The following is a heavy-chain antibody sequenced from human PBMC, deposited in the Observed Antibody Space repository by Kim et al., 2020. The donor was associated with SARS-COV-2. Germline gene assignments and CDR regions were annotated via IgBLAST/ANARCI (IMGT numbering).Heavy chain of an antibody. Sequence: TYYADSVKGRFTVSKDNSKNTLYLQMNSLRAEDTAVYYCATRWFGEDWGQGTLVTVSS. D-gene: IGHD3-10*01. CDR2: T. V-gene: IGHV3-23*01. J-gene: IGHJ4*02. CDR3: ATRWFGED.